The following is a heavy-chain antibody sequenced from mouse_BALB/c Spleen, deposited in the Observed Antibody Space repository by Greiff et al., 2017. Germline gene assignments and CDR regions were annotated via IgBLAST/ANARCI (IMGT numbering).Heavy chain of an antibody. CDR3: ARDWVYYAMDY. CDR2: ISSGGGST. V-gene: IGHV5-12-1*01. J-gene: IGHJ4*01. Sequence: EVQGVESGGGLVKPGGSLKLSCAASGFAFSSYDMSWVRQTPEKRLEWVAYISSGGGSTYYPDTVKGRFTISRDNAKNTLYLQMSSLKSEDTAMYYCARDWVYYAMDYWGQGTSVTVSS. D-gene: IGHD4-1*01. CDR1: GFAFSSYD.